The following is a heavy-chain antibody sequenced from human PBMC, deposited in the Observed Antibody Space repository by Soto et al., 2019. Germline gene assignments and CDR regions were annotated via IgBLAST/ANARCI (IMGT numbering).Heavy chain of an antibody. CDR1: GGSISSYY. D-gene: IGHD3-16*01. CDR3: ARLTTLTSDYYYYYMDV. CDR2: IYYSGST. V-gene: IGHV4-59*01. Sequence: SETLSLTCTVSGGSISSYYWSWIRQPPGKGLEWIGYIYYSGSTNYNPSLKSRVTISVDTTKNQFSLKLSSVTAADTAVYYCARLTTLTSDYYYYYMDVWGKGTTVTVS. J-gene: IGHJ6*03.